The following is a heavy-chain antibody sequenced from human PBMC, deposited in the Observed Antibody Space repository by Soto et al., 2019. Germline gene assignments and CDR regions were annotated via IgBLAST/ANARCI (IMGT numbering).Heavy chain of an antibody. Sequence: SVKVSCKASVGTFISYAISWVRHAPGQGPEWMGGIIPIFGTANYAQKFQGRVTITADESTSTAYMELSSLRSEDTAVYYCAREFGTERRVLWRSYGMDVWGQGTTVTVSS. V-gene: IGHV1-69*13. CDR3: AREFGTERRVLWRSYGMDV. J-gene: IGHJ6*02. CDR2: IIPIFGTA. D-gene: IGHD1-1*01. CDR1: VGTFISYA.